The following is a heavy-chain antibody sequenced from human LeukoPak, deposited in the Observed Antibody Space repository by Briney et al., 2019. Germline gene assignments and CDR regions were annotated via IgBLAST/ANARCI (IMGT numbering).Heavy chain of an antibody. CDR1: GGSFSGY. Sequence: SETLSLTCGVYGGSFSGYWGWIRQSPGKGLEWIGEINHSGSTNYNPSLKSRITMSVDTSKNQFSLKLSSMTAADTAVYYCARRGAYGELDYWGQGTLVTVSS. J-gene: IGHJ4*02. CDR3: ARRGAYGELDY. D-gene: IGHD4-17*01. V-gene: IGHV4-34*01. CDR2: INHSGST.